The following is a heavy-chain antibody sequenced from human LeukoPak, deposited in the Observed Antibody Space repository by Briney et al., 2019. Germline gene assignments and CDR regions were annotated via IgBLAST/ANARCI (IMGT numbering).Heavy chain of an antibody. J-gene: IGHJ4*02. CDR1: GGSISSYY. V-gene: IGHV4-59*01. CDR2: ISYSGST. CDR3: ARLYSSSLGRVFDY. Sequence: SETLSLTCTVSGGSISSYYWSWIRQPPGKGLEWIGYISYSGSTNYNPSLKSRVTISVDTSKNQFSLKLSSVTAADSAIYYCARLYSSSLGRVFDYWGQGTLVTVSS. D-gene: IGHD6-13*01.